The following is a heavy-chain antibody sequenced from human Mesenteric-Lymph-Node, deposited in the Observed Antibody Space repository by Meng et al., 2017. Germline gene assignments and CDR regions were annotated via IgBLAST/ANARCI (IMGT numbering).Heavy chain of an antibody. CDR1: GYSISSGYY. V-gene: IGHV4-38-2*01. Sequence: SETLSLTCAVSGYSISSGYYWGWSRQPPGKGREGIGYIYYSGSTNYNPSLKSRVTISVDTSKNQFSLNLSSVTAADTAVYFCARLSCSGGGCPKKELRKNSYYYTLDVWGRGTTVTVSS. J-gene: IGHJ6*02. D-gene: IGHD2-15*01. CDR3: ARLSCSGGGCPKKELRKNSYYYTLDV. CDR2: IYYSGST.